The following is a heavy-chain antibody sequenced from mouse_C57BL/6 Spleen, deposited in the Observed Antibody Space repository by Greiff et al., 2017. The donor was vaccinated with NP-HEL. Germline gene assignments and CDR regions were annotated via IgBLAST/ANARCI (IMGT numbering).Heavy chain of an antibody. CDR2: INPSNGGT. J-gene: IGHJ1*03. V-gene: IGHV1-53*01. CDR1: GYTFTSYW. CDR3: ARENIAYGNYGYFDV. D-gene: IGHD2-1*01. Sequence: VQLQQSGTELVKPGASVKLSCKASGYTFTSYWMHWVKQRPGQGLEWIGNINPSNGGTNYNEKFKSKATLTVDKSSSTAYMQLSSLTSEDSAVYYCARENIAYGNYGYFDVWGTGTTVTVSS.